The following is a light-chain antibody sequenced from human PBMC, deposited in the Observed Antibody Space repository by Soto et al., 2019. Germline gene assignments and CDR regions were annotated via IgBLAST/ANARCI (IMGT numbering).Light chain of an antibody. J-gene: IGLJ1*01. V-gene: IGLV2-18*02. CDR3: YSFTTSDTYV. CDR2: EVS. Sequence: QSVLTQPPSVSGSPGQSVTISCGGTSSDVGSYNHVSWYQQAPGTAPKLMIYEVSNRPSGVPDRFSGSKSGNTASLTISGLQPEDEADYYCYSFTTSDTYVFGTGTKVTVL. CDR1: SSDVGSYNH.